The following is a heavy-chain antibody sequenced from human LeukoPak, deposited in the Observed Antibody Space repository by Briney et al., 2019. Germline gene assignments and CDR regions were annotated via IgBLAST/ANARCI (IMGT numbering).Heavy chain of an antibody. CDR2: INHSGST. Sequence: SETLSLTCAVYGGSFSGYYWSWIRQPPGKGLEWIGEINHSGSTNYNPSLKSRVTISVDTSKNQFSLKLSSVTAADTAVYCCARASDYWGQGTLVTVSS. CDR1: GGSFSGYY. J-gene: IGHJ4*02. CDR3: ARASDY. V-gene: IGHV4-34*01.